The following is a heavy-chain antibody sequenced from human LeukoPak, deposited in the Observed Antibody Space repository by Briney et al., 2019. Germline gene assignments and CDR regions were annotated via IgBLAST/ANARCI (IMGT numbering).Heavy chain of an antibody. CDR3: ATYSSSNGREFQY. Sequence: GGSLRLSCSASGFTFTSYSMNWVRQAPGKGLEWVSSISNRGDYIYYADSVKGRFTISRDNAKNSLYLQMNSLRAEDTAVYYCATYSSSNGREFQYWGQGTLVTVSS. J-gene: IGHJ1*01. CDR1: GFTFTSYS. CDR2: ISNRGDYI. D-gene: IGHD2-2*01. V-gene: IGHV3-21*01.